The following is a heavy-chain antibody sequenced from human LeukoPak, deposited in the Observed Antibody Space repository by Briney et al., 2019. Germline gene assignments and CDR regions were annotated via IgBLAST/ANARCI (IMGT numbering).Heavy chain of an antibody. Sequence: GGSLRLSCAVSEFTFSNFAMHWVRQAPGKGLEWVAVVSSDGNDGYYADSVKGRFTISGDNSKNTLYLEIDSLRAEDTAIYYCTRDACNINDFDYWGQGTLVTVSS. V-gene: IGHV3-30*01. CDR2: VSSDGNDG. J-gene: IGHJ4*02. CDR1: EFTFSNFA. CDR3: TRDACNINDFDY. D-gene: IGHD2/OR15-2a*01.